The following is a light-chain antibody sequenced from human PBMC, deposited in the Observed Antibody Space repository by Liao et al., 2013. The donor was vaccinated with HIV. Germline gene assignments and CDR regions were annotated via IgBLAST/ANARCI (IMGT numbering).Light chain of an antibody. V-gene: IGLV3-1*01. CDR3: QAWDSSTPNYV. Sequence: SFELTQPPSVSVSPGQTASITCSGPESGGKKFISWYQQRPGQSPLLVIYQDAKRPSGIPERFSGSNSGNTATLTISGTQTLDEADYYCQAWDSSTPNYVFGTGTKVTVL. CDR1: ESGGKK. CDR2: QDA. J-gene: IGLJ1*01.